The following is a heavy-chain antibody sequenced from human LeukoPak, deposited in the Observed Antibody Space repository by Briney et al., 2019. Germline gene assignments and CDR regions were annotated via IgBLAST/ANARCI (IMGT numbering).Heavy chain of an antibody. CDR1: GFTFSSYG. J-gene: IGHJ5*02. V-gene: IGHV3-30*18. CDR2: ISYDGSNK. CDR3: AKNLGGYSYGEFDP. Sequence: GGPLRLSCAASGFTFSSYGMHWVRQAPGKGLEWVAVISYDGSNKYYADSVKGRFTISRDNSKNTLYLQMNSLRAEDTAMYYCAKNLGGYSYGEFDPWGQGTLVTVSS. D-gene: IGHD5-18*01.